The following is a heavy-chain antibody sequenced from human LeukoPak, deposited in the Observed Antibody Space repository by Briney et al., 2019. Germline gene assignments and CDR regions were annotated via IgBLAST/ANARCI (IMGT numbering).Heavy chain of an antibody. J-gene: IGHJ4*02. CDR2: ISWNSGSI. V-gene: IGHV3-9*01. Sequence: GGSLRLSCAASGFTFSSYAMSWVRQAPGKGLEWVSGISWNSGSIGYADSVKGRFTISRDNAKNSLYLQMNSLRAEDTALYYCAKDGSYYKLFDYWGQGTLVTVSS. CDR3: AKDGSYYKLFDY. D-gene: IGHD1-26*01. CDR1: GFTFSSYA.